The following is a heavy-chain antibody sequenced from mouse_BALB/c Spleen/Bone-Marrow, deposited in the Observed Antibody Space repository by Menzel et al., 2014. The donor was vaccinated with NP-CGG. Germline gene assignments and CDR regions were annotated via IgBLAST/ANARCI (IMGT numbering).Heavy chain of an antibody. Sequence: VKLMESGAELVKPGASVKLSCKTSGYTFTSYWIQWVKQRPGQGLGWIGEIFPGTVTPYYNEKFKGKATLTIDTSSSTASMQLSSLTSEDSAVYFCARRGYGYLDYWGQGATLTVSP. CDR2: IFPGTVTP. D-gene: IGHD2-10*02. CDR1: GYTFTSYW. CDR3: ARRGYGYLDY. J-gene: IGHJ2*01. V-gene: IGHV1S132*01.